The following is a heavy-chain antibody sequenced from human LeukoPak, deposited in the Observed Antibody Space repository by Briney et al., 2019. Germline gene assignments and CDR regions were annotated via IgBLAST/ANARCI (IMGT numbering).Heavy chain of an antibody. CDR2: INAGNGNT. J-gene: IGHJ4*02. D-gene: IGHD6-19*01. V-gene: IGHV1-3*01. Sequence: ASVKVSCKASGYTFTSYAMHWVRQAPGQRLEWMGWINAGNGNTKCSQKFQGRVTITRDTSASTAYMELSSLRSEDTAVYYCAREWSSGPFDYWGQGTLVTVSS. CDR1: GYTFTSYA. CDR3: AREWSSGPFDY.